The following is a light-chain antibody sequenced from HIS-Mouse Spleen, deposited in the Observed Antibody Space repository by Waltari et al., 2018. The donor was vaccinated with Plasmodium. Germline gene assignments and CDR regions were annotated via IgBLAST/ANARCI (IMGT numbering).Light chain of an antibody. CDR1: QSISSY. CDR2: AAS. CDR3: QQSYSTPQLT. J-gene: IGKJ4*01. V-gene: IGKV1-39*01. Sequence: DIQMTQSSSSLSASVGDRVTITCRASQSISSYLNWYQQKPGKAPKLLIYAASSLQSGVPSRFSVSGSGTDFTLTISSLQPEDFATYYCQQSYSTPQLTFGGGTKVEIK.